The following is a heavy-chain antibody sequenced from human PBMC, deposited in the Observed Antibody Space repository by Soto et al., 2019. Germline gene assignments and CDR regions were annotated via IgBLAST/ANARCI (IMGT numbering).Heavy chain of an antibody. Sequence: SETLSLTCAVSGGSISSSNWWSWVRQPPGKGLEWIGEIYHSGSTNFNPSLKSRVTISVDKSKNQFSLKLSSVTAADTAVYYCARRDPTYYDFWSGYETGNLYYWGQGTLVTVSS. CDR1: GGSISSSNW. D-gene: IGHD3-3*01. CDR3: ARRDPTYYDFWSGYETGNLYY. CDR2: IYHSGST. J-gene: IGHJ4*02. V-gene: IGHV4-4*02.